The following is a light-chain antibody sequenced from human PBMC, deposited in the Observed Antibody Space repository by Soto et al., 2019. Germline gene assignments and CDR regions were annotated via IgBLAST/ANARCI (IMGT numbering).Light chain of an antibody. CDR2: YSS. Sequence: EIVLTQSPATLSLSPGESATLSCRASQSLINYLAWYQQKPGQAPRLLIYYSSNRPTGIPARFSGSGSGRDFTLTISGLEPEDSAIYFCQQRSNWPPLTFGGGTRVEIK. CDR1: QSLINY. V-gene: IGKV3-11*02. CDR3: QQRSNWPPLT. J-gene: IGKJ4*01.